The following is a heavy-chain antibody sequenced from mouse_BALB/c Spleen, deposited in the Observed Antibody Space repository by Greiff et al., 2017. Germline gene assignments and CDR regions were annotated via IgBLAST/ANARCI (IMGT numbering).Heavy chain of an antibody. D-gene: IGHD2-4*01. CDR1: GYTFTSYW. J-gene: IGHJ3*01. V-gene: IGHV1-7*01. CDR3: ARSPTMITGAFAY. CDR2: INPSTGYT. Sequence: QVQLKQSGAELAKPGASVKMSCKASGYTFTSYWMHWVKQRPGQGLEWIGYINPSTGYTEYNQKFKDKATLTADKSSSTAYMQLSSLTSEDSAVYYCARSPTMITGAFAYWGQGTLVTVSA.